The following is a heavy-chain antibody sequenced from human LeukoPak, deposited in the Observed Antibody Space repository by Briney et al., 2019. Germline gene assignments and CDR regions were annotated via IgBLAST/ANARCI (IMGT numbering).Heavy chain of an antibody. D-gene: IGHD3-9*01. CDR1: GFTVSSNY. J-gene: IGHJ4*02. V-gene: IGHV3-66*01. Sequence: TGGSLRLSCAASGFTVSSNYMSWVRQAPGKGLEWVSVIYSGGSTYYADSVKGRFTISRDNSKNTLYLQMNSLRAEDTAVYYCARTLLTIDYDILTGYYDYWGQGTLVTVSS. CDR2: IYSGGST. CDR3: ARTLLTIDYDILTGYYDY.